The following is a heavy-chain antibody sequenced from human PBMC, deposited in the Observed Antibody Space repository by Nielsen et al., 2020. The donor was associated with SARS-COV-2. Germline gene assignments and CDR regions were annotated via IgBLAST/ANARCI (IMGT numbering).Heavy chain of an antibody. CDR3: ARLRDDGYYFDTGPYDY. V-gene: IGHV3-74*01. CDR1: GFSFNSYW. CDR2: INNDGSRT. Sequence: GESLKISCAASGFSFNSYWMHWVRRGPGRGLVWVSRINNDGSRTSYADSAKGRFTISRDNAKNTVYLQMNSLRAEDTAVYYCARLRDDGYYFDTGPYDYWGQGTPVNVSS. J-gene: IGHJ4*02. D-gene: IGHD2/OR15-2a*01.